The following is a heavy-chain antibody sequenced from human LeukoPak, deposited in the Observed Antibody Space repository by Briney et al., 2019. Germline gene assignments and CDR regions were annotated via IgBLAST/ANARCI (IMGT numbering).Heavy chain of an antibody. CDR1: LGSLNSYF. J-gene: IGHJ4*02. V-gene: IGHV4-4*07. Sequence: QASETLSLTCAVSLGSLNSYFWTWLRQPAGKGLEWIGRVSDTGRAYYNPSLESRVTISLDTSKNQFSLKVTSVTAADTAVYYCARGKEMTRTSGYYSFDFWGQGTLVSVSS. CDR2: VSDTGRA. D-gene: IGHD3-9*01. CDR3: ARGKEMTRTSGYYSFDF.